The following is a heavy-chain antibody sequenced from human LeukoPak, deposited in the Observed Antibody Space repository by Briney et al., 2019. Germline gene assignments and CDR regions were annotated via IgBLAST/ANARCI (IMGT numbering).Heavy chain of an antibody. Sequence: SETLSLTCTVSGGSISSSSYYWGWIRQPPGKGLEWIGSIYYSGSTYYNPSLKSRVTISVDTSKNQFSLKLSSVTAADTAVYYCARPISSSWYGGDFDYWGQGTLVTVSS. CDR2: IYYSGST. CDR3: ARPISSSWYGGDFDY. D-gene: IGHD6-13*01. CDR1: GGSISSSSYY. V-gene: IGHV4-39*01. J-gene: IGHJ4*02.